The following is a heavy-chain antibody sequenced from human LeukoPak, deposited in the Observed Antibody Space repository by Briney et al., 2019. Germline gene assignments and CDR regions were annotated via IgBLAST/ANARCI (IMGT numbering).Heavy chain of an antibody. J-gene: IGHJ5*02. CDR2: IYYSGSD. Sequence: PSETLSLTCTVSGGSISNYYWSWIRQPPGKGLEWIGYIYYSGSDKYNPSLKSRVTISVDTSNNQFSLKLSSVTAADTAVYYCARVWGGGWFDPWGQGTLVTVSS. V-gene: IGHV4-59*01. D-gene: IGHD3-16*01. CDR3: ARVWGGGWFDP. CDR1: GGSISNYY.